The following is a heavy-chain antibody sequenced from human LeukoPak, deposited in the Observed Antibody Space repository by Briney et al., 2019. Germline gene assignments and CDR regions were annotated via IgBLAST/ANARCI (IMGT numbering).Heavy chain of an antibody. CDR1: GFTFSSYA. Sequence: GGSLRLSCAASGFTFSSYAMSWVRQAPGKGLEWVSAISGSGGSTYYADSVKGRFTISRDNSKNTLYLQMNSLRAEDMAVYYCAKRRHYYDSSEYNWFDPWGQGTLVTVSS. CDR3: AKRRHYYDSSEYNWFDP. V-gene: IGHV3-23*01. J-gene: IGHJ5*02. D-gene: IGHD3-22*01. CDR2: ISGSGGST.